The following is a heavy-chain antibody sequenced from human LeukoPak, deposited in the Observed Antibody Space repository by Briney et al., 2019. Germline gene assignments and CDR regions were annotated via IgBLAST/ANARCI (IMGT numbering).Heavy chain of an antibody. CDR2: IIPIFGTA. V-gene: IGHV1-69*05. J-gene: IGHJ4*02. CDR3: ARVSYYYGSEAPYYFDY. CDR1: GGTLSSYA. D-gene: IGHD3-10*01. Sequence: SVKVSCKASGGTLSSYAISWVRQAPGQGLEWMGRIIPIFGTANYAQKFQGRVTITTDESTSTAYMELSSLRSEDTAVYYCARVSYYYGSEAPYYFDYWGQGTLVTVSS.